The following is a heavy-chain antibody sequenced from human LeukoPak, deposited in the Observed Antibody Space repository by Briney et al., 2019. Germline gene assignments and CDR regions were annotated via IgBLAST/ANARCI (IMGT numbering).Heavy chain of an antibody. V-gene: IGHV1-2*02. Sequence: ASVKVSCTASGYTFTGYYMHWVRQAPGQGLEWMGWINPSSGGTNYAQKFHGRVTMTRDTSISTAYMELSRLRSDDTAVYYCARDGGFFVDYWGQGTLVTVSS. J-gene: IGHJ4*02. CDR3: ARDGGFFVDY. CDR2: INPSSGGT. D-gene: IGHD3-3*01. CDR1: GYTFTGYY.